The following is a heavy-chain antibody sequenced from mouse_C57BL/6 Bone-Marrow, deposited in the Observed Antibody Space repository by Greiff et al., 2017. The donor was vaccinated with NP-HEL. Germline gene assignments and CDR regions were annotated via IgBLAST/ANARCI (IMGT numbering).Heavy chain of an antibody. D-gene: IGHD2-2*01. V-gene: IGHV5-6*01. Sequence: EVQRVESGGDLVKPGGSLKLSCAASGFTFSSYGMSWVRQTPDKRLEWVATISSGGSYTYYPDSVKGRFTISRDNAKNTLYLQMSSLKSEDTAMYYCARREGGYPAWFAYWGQGTLVTVSA. CDR2: ISSGGSYT. CDR3: ARREGGYPAWFAY. J-gene: IGHJ3*01. CDR1: GFTFSSYG.